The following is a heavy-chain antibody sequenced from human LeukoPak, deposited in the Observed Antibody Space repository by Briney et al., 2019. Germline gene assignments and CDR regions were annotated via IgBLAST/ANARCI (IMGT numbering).Heavy chain of an antibody. Sequence: GGSLRLSCAASGFTFSDYYMSWICQAPGKGLEWVSYISSSGSTIYYADSVKGRFTISRDNAKNSLYLQMNSLRAEDTAVYYCARDRNYYDSSGYLSMGGYWGQGTLVTVSS. CDR2: ISSSGSTI. V-gene: IGHV3-11*01. D-gene: IGHD3-22*01. J-gene: IGHJ4*02. CDR3: ARDRNYYDSSGYLSMGGY. CDR1: GFTFSDYY.